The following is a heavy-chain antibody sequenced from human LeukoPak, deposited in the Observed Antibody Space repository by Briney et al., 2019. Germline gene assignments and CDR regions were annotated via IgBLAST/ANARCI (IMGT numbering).Heavy chain of an antibody. CDR1: GYTFTSYG. V-gene: IGHV1-18*01. J-gene: IGHJ4*02. CDR2: ISAYNGNT. CDR3: ARPLYDSSGYYFDY. D-gene: IGHD3-22*01. Sequence: ASVKVSCRASGYTFTSYGISWVRQAPGQGLEWMGWISAYNGNTNYAQKLQGRVTMTTDTSTSTAYMELRSLRSDDTAVYYCARPLYDSSGYYFDYWGQGTLVTVSS.